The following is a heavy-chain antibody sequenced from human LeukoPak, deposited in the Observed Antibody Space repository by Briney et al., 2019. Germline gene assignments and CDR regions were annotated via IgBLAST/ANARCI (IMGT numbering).Heavy chain of an antibody. D-gene: IGHD1-1*01. J-gene: IGHJ3*02. CDR1: GGSISSGSYY. V-gene: IGHV4-61*02. CDR2: IYTSGST. CDR3: ARIPRRLRGAFDI. Sequence: SETLSLTCTVSGGSISSGSYYWSWIRQPAGKGLEWIGRIYTSGSTNYNPSLKSRVTMSVDTSKNQFSLKLSSVTAVDTAVYYCARIPRRLRGAFDIWGQGTMVTVSS.